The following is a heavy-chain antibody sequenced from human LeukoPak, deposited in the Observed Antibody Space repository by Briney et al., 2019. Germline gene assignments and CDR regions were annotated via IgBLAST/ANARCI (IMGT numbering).Heavy chain of an antibody. CDR2: IYYSGRT. J-gene: IGHJ4*02. Sequence: SETLSLTCTVSGGSISSYYWSWIRQPPGMGLEWLGYIYYSGRTHYNPSLKSRVTISVDTSKNQLSLKLNSVTAADTAVYFCARVYSDYGSGSYYQFDHWGQGTLVTVSS. CDR3: ARVYSDYGSGSYYQFDH. CDR1: GGSISSYY. D-gene: IGHD3-10*01. V-gene: IGHV4-59*01.